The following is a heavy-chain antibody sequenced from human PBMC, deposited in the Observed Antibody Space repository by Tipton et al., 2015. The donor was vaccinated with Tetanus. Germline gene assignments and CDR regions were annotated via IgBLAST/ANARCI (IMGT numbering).Heavy chain of an antibody. CDR3: ARTADNWFDP. CDR1: GGSISSGTFY. Sequence: LRLSCTVSGGSISSGTFYWDWIRQPPGKGLEWIGNIYSYNGNTLQNPSLQSRVTISLDKSKTQFSLKLRSVTAADTAVYYCARTADNWFDPWGQGTLVTVSS. V-gene: IGHV4-39*01. J-gene: IGHJ5*02. CDR2: IYSYNGNT. D-gene: IGHD2-21*02.